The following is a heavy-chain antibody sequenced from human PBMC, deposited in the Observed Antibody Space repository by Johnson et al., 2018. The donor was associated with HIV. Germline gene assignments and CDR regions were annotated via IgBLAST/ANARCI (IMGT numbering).Heavy chain of an antibody. CDR1: GFTFSSYG. CDR3: AKRGAARDAFDI. V-gene: IGHV3-30*02. CDR2: IRYDGSNR. Sequence: VQLVESGGGVVQPGGSLRLSCAASGFTFSSYGMHWVRQAPGKGLEWVAFIRYDGSNRYYADSVKGRFTISRDNSKNTLYLQMNSLRAEDTAVYYCAKRGAARDAFDIWGQGTMVTVSS. J-gene: IGHJ3*02. D-gene: IGHD6-6*01.